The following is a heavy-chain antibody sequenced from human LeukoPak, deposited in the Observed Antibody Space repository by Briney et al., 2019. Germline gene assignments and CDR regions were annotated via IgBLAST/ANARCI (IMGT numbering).Heavy chain of an antibody. D-gene: IGHD2-2*01. J-gene: IGHJ6*02. Sequence: RRSLRLSCAASGFTFSSYGMHWVRQAPGKGLEWVAVISYDGSNKYYADSVKGRFTISRDNSKNTLYLQMNSLRAEDTAVYYCAKDQGLYCSSTSCPSLGMDVWGQGTTVTVSS. V-gene: IGHV3-30*18. CDR1: GFTFSSYG. CDR2: ISYDGSNK. CDR3: AKDQGLYCSSTSCPSLGMDV.